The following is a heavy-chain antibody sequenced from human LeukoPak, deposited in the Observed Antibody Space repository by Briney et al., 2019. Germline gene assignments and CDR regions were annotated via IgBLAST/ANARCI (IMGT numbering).Heavy chain of an antibody. Sequence: GGSLRLSCAASGFTFSSYTMNWVRQPPGKGLEWVSNIGTSSTTIYYADSVEGRFTISRDNAKNSLYLQMNSLRAEDTAVYYCARDYDFYCSGGSCYSPRLSDYWGQGTLVTVSS. CDR3: ARDYDFYCSGGSCYSPRLSDY. CDR1: GFTFSSYT. CDR2: IGTSSTTI. D-gene: IGHD2-15*01. J-gene: IGHJ4*02. V-gene: IGHV3-48*04.